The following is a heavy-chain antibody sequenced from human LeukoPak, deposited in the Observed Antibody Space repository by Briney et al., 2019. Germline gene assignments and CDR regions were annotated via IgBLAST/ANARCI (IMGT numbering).Heavy chain of an antibody. J-gene: IGHJ3*02. CDR3: ARGAWGSHTPTGAFDI. V-gene: IGHV1-2*02. D-gene: IGHD3-16*01. Sequence: ASVKVSCKASGYTFTGYYIHWVRQAPGQGLEWMGWINPTSGGTNFAQKFQGRVTMTSDTSISTAYMELSRLRSDDSAVYYCARGAWGSHTPTGAFDIWGQGTMVTVSS. CDR2: INPTSGGT. CDR1: GYTFTGYY.